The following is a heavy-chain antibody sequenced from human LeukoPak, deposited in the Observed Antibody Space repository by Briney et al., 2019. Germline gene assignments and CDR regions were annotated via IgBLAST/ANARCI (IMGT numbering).Heavy chain of an antibody. D-gene: IGHD5-18*01. V-gene: IGHV1-46*01. CDR3: ATSRQLWLQSGPY. CDR1: GYTFTGYY. J-gene: IGHJ4*02. CDR2: INPSGGST. Sequence: ASVKVSCKASGYTFTGYYMHWVRQAPGQGLEWMGIINPSGGSTSYAQKFQGRVTMTRDTPTSTVYMELSSLRSEDTAVYYCATSRQLWLQSGPYWGQGTLVTVSS.